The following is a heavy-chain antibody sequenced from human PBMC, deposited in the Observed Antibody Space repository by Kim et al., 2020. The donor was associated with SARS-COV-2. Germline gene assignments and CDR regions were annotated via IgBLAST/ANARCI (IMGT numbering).Heavy chain of an antibody. D-gene: IGHD3-22*01. V-gene: IGHV2-70*01. CDR2: IDWDDDK. CDR3: ARIRPTSGYRSGDWYFDL. CDR1: GFSLSTSGMC. J-gene: IGHJ2*01. Sequence: SGPTLVNPTQTLTLTCTFSGFSLSTSGMCVSWIRQPPGKALEWLALIDWDDDKYYSTSLKTRLTISKDTSKNQVVLTMTNMDPVDTATYYCARIRPTSGYRSGDWYFDLWGRGTLVTVSS.